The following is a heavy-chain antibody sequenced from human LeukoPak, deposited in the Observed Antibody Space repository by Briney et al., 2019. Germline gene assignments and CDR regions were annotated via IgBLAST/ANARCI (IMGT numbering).Heavy chain of an antibody. J-gene: IGHJ4*02. D-gene: IGHD3-3*01. CDR3: AKDPYDFWSGSHLYYFDY. CDR1: GFTVSSNY. V-gene: IGHV3-66*03. CDR2: VYDSGST. Sequence: GSLRLSCAASGFTVSSNYMSWVRQAPGQGLEWVSIVYDSGSTYYADSVKGRFTISRDSSKNTLYLQMNSLRAEDTAVYYCAKDPYDFWSGSHLYYFDYWGQGTLVTVSS.